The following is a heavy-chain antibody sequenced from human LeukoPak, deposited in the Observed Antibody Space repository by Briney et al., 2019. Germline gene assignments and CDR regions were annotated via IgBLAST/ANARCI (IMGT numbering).Heavy chain of an antibody. V-gene: IGHV3-23*01. J-gene: IGHJ4*02. CDR2: ITNSGGTT. Sequence: GGSLRLSCAASGFTFSSYAMSWVRQAPGKGLEWVSGITNSGGTTYYVDSVKGRFTISRDNSRNTLYLQMNSLRADDTAVYYCARDKYNCGIGYFEYWGQGTLVTVSS. CDR1: GFTFSSYA. D-gene: IGHD1-20*01. CDR3: ARDKYNCGIGYFEY.